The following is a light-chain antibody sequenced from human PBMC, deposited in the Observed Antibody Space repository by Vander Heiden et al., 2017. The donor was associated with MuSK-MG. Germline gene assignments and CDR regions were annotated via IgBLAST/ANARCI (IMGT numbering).Light chain of an antibody. CDR1: QSFYNW. CDR3: QQDNSPTWT. V-gene: IGKV1-5*01. Sequence: DIQMTQSPSTLSASVGDRVTITCRASQSFYNWLAWYQQKPGKAPKLLIYDASSLESGVPSRFSGGGSGTEFTLTISSLQPDDFATYYYQQDNSPTWTFGQGTKVEIK. CDR2: DAS. J-gene: IGKJ1*01.